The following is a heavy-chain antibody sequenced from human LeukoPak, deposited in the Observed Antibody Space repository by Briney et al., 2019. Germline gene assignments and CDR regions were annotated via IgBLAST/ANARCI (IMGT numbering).Heavy chain of an antibody. V-gene: IGHV4-38-2*02. J-gene: IGHJ6*03. CDR3: ARDPGYYDYVWGSYRIYYYYYYMDV. Sequence: PSETLSLTCTVSGYSISSGYYWGWIRQPPGKGLEWIGSIYHSGSTYYNPSLKSRVTISVDTSKNQFSLKLSSVTAADTAVYYCARDPGYYDYVWGSYRIYYYYYYMDVWGKGTTVTVSS. CDR2: IYHSGST. CDR1: GYSISSGYY. D-gene: IGHD3-16*02.